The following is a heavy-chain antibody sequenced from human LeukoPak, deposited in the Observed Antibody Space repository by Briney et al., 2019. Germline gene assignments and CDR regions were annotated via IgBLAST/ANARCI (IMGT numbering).Heavy chain of an antibody. CDR2: ISGSGGST. J-gene: IGHJ4*02. CDR3: AATTPLSYYFDY. Sequence: PGGSLRLSCAASGFTFSSYAMSWVRQAPGKGLEWVSAISGSGGSTYYADSVKGRFTISRDNSKDTLYLQMNSLRAEDTAVYYCAATTPLSYYFDYWGQGTLVTVSS. CDR1: GFTFSSYA. D-gene: IGHD1-14*01. V-gene: IGHV3-23*01.